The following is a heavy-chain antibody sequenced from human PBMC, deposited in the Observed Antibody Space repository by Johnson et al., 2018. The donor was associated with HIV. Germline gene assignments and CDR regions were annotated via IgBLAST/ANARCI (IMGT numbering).Heavy chain of an antibody. D-gene: IGHD4-23*01. V-gene: IGHV3-13*01. CDR1: GFTFDDYD. CDR2: IGTAGDT. J-gene: IGHJ3*02. CDR3: AREAQTHAFDI. Sequence: VLLVESGGGVERPGGSLRLSCAASGFTFDDYDMSWVRQAPGKGLEWVSAIGTAGDTYYPGSVKGRFTISRENAKNSLYLQMNSLRAGDTAVYYCAREAQTHAFDIWGQGTMVTVSS.